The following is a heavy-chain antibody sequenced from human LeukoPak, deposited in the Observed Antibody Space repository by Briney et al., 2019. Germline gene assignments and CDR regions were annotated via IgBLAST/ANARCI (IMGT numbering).Heavy chain of an antibody. V-gene: IGHV4-39*07. CDR1: GGSISSSAYH. J-gene: IGHJ4*02. CDR3: AREGILSPIDY. D-gene: IGHD3-10*01. CDR2: IYYSGST. Sequence: SETLSLTCTVSGGSISSSAYHWGWIRQPPGKGLEWIGSIYYSGSTYYNPSLKSRVTLSVDTSKNKFSLKLSSVTAAETAVYYCAREGILSPIDYWGQGTLVTVSS.